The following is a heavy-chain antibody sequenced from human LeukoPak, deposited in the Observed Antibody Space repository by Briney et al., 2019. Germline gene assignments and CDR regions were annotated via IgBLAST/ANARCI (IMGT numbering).Heavy chain of an antibody. CDR1: GGSISNYY. J-gene: IGHJ4*02. V-gene: IGHV4-59*08. Sequence: SETLSLTCSVSGGSISNYYWSWLRQPPGKALEWIGYIYYSGRANYNPSLKSRVTISVDTSKIQFSLKLGSVTAADTAVYYCARHTVNVGNDYWGQGTLVTVSS. D-gene: IGHD4-17*01. CDR2: IYYSGRA. CDR3: ARHTVNVGNDY.